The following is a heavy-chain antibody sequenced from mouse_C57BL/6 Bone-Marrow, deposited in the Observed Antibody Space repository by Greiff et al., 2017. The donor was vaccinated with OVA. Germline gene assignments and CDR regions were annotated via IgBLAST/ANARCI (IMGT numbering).Heavy chain of an antibody. CDR3: APSMGKEAWFAY. CDR2: ISNKANGYTT. J-gene: IGHJ3*01. D-gene: IGHD1-1*02. V-gene: IGHV7-3*01. CDR1: GFTFTDYY. Sequence: EVKLVESGGGLVQPGGSLSLSCAASGFTFTDYYMSWVRQPPGKALEWLGFISNKANGYTTEYSVSVKGRFTISRDNSQSILYLQMSGLRAEDSATYCCAPSMGKEAWFAYWGQGTLVTVSA.